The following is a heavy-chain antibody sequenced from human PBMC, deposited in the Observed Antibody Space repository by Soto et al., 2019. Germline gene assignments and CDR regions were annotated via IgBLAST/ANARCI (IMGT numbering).Heavy chain of an antibody. CDR3: ALGGYTYGRPFDF. V-gene: IGHV4-59*01. Sequence: SETLSLTCNVSGGAISNFHLSWIRQPPGKGLELIGYIYYSGNYYNPSLTSRGSMSLDKSKNQFSLHLKSVTAEDTALYFCALGGYTYGRPFDFWGQGTRVTVSS. J-gene: IGHJ4*02. D-gene: IGHD5-18*01. CDR2: IYYSGN. CDR1: GGAISNFH.